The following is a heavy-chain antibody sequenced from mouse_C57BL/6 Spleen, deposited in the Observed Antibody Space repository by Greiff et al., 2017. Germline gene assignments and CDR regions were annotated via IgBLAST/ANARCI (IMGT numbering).Heavy chain of an antibody. CDR3: ANWEMLYSYAMDY. V-gene: IGHV1-55*01. D-gene: IGHD4-1*01. CDR1: GYTFTSYW. CDR2: IYPGSGST. J-gene: IGHJ4*01. Sequence: QVQLKQPGAELVKPGASVKMSCKASGYTFTSYWITWVKQRPGQGLEWIGDIYPGSGSTNYNEKFKSKATLTVDTSSSTAYMQLSSLTSEDSAVYYCANWEMLYSYAMDYWGQGTSVTVSS.